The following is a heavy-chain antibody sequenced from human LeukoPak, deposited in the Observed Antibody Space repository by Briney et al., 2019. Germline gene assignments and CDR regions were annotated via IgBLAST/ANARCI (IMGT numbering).Heavy chain of an antibody. CDR3: ARPSYDSSGYPALDAFDI. Sequence: GGSLRLSCAASGFTFSSYSMNWVRQAPGKGLEWVSSISSSSSYIYYADSVKGRFTISRDNAKNSLYLQMNSLRAEDTAVYYCARPSYDSSGYPALDAFDIWGQGTMVTVSS. CDR1: GFTFSSYS. CDR2: ISSSSSYI. J-gene: IGHJ3*02. V-gene: IGHV3-21*04. D-gene: IGHD3-22*01.